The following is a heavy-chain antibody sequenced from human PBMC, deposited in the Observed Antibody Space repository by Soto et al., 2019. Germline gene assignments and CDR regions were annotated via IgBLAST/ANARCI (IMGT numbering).Heavy chain of an antibody. Sequence: EVHLLESGGALVQPGGSLTLSCAASGFSFSDYAMSWVRQAPGKGLEWVSSISRTGDSAYYADSVKGRFAISRDRSKNRLSRQMNSLRVEGTAVYYCAKGPDGSGYYHNWFDSWGQGTLITVSS. V-gene: IGHV3-23*01. CDR1: GFSFSDYA. J-gene: IGHJ5*01. CDR3: AKGPDGSGYYHNWFDS. CDR2: ISRTGDSA. D-gene: IGHD3-22*01.